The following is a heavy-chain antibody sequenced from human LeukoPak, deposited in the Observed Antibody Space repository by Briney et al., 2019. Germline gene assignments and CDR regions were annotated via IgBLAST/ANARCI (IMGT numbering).Heavy chain of an antibody. CDR2: IYYSGST. D-gene: IGHD2/OR15-2a*01. Sequence: PSETLSLTCSVSGGSISSYYWSWIRQPPGKGLEWMGYIYYSGSTNYNPSLKSRVIISLDTSKNQFSLKLTSVTAADTAVYYCARGRNHIDWFDPWGQGTLVTVFS. V-gene: IGHV4-59*01. J-gene: IGHJ5*02. CDR3: ARGRNHIDWFDP. CDR1: GGSISSYY.